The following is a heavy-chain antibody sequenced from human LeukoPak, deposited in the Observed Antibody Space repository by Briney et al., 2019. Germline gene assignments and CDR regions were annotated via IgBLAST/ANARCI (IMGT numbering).Heavy chain of an antibody. J-gene: IGHJ4*02. Sequence: SETLSLTCTVSGGSISSSNYYWGWIRQPPGKGLEWIGSIYFGGSTYYNPSLKSRVTISVDTSKNQFSLKLSSVTAADTAVYYCARHVGDYDILTGYYNPGAFDYWGQGTLVTVSS. CDR3: ARHVGDYDILTGYYNPGAFDY. CDR1: GGSISSSNYY. D-gene: IGHD3-9*01. V-gene: IGHV4-39*01. CDR2: IYFGGST.